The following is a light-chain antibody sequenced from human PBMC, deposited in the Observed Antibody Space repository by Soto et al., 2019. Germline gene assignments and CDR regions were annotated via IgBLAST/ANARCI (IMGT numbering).Light chain of an antibody. CDR2: EDN. V-gene: IGLV6-57*04. Sequence: NFMLTQPHSVLESPGKTVTISCTRSSGSIASNYVQWYQQRPGSAPTTVIYEDNQRPSGVPDRFSGSIDSSSNSASLTISGLKTEDEADYYCQSYDSSNRDVVFGGGTKLTVL. CDR1: SGSIASNY. J-gene: IGLJ2*01. CDR3: QSYDSSNRDVV.